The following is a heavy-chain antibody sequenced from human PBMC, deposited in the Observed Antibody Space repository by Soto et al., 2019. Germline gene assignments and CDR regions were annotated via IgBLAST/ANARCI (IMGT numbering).Heavy chain of an antibody. D-gene: IGHD4-4*01. CDR2: IYYSGST. CDR3: ARDRLFAAPTTAKRAYYYGMDV. CDR1: GGSISSYY. J-gene: IGHJ6*02. Sequence: PSETLSLTCTVSGGSISSYYWSWIRQPPGKGLEWIGYIYYSGSTNYNPSLKSRVTIPVDTSKNQFSLKLSSVTAADTAVYYCARDRLFAAPTTAKRAYYYGMDVWGQGTTVTVSS. V-gene: IGHV4-59*01.